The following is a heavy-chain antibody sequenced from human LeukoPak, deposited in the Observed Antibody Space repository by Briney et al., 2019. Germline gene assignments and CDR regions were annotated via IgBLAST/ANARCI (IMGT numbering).Heavy chain of an antibody. CDR2: VDSDGNTA. Sequence: GGSLRLSCSVSGFTFSSYWMHWVRQAPGKGLVWVSRVDSDGNTATYADSVKGRFTISRDNAKNTLYLQMNSLRVEDTAVYYCARLSGKTYPGDYWGQGTLVTVSS. D-gene: IGHD1-26*01. CDR3: ARLSGKTYPGDY. CDR1: GFTFSSYW. V-gene: IGHV3-74*01. J-gene: IGHJ4*02.